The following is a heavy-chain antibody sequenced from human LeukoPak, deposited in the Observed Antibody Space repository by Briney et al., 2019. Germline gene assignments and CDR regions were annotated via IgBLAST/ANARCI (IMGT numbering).Heavy chain of an antibody. Sequence: PGGSLRLSCAASGFTFSSYWMHWVRQAPGKGLVWVSHINSDGSSISYADFVKGRFTISRDNAKNTLYLQMNSLRAEDTAVYYCARARYDSSGRYYFDYWGQGTLVTVSS. CDR2: INSDGSSI. V-gene: IGHV3-74*01. CDR1: GFTFSSYW. CDR3: ARARYDSSGRYYFDY. D-gene: IGHD3-22*01. J-gene: IGHJ4*02.